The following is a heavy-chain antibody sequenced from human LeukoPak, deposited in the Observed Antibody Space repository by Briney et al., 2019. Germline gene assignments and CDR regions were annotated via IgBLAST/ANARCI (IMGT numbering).Heavy chain of an antibody. CDR2: INHSGST. Sequence: PSETLSLTCAVYGGSFSAYYWSWIRQPPGKGLEWIGAINHSGSTNYNPSLKSRVTISVDTSKNQFSLKLSSVTAADTAVYYCASYMTTVTTQGWFDPWGQGTLVTVSS. V-gene: IGHV4-34*01. D-gene: IGHD4-17*01. CDR1: GGSFSAYY. J-gene: IGHJ5*02. CDR3: ASYMTTVTTQGWFDP.